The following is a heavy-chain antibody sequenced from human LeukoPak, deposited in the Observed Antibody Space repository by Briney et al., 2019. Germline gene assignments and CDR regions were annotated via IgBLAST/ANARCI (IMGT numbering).Heavy chain of an antibody. D-gene: IGHD6-13*01. J-gene: IGHJ5*02. V-gene: IGHV3-30*18. CDR2: ISYDGSNK. CDR1: GFTFSSYG. CDR3: AKDIAAAGTRWFDP. Sequence: GGSLRLSCAASGFTFSSYGMHWVRQAPGKGLEWVAAISYDGSNKYYADSVKGRFTISRDNSKNTLYLQMNSLRAEDTAVYYCAKDIAAAGTRWFDPWGQGTLVTVSS.